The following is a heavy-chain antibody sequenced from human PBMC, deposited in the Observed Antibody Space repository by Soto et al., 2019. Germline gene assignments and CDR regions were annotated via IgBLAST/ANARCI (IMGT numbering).Heavy chain of an antibody. Sequence: EVQLVESGGGLVKPGGSLRLSCAASGFTFSNAWMNWVRQAPGKGLEWVGHIKSKTDGGTIDYPAHVKGRFIISRDDSRNTLCLQMNSLKTEDTAVYYCTTAHPRGPDYWGQGTLVTVSS. CDR3: TTAHPRGPDY. J-gene: IGHJ4*02. V-gene: IGHV3-15*01. CDR2: IKSKTDGGTI. D-gene: IGHD5-12*01. CDR1: GFTFSNAW.